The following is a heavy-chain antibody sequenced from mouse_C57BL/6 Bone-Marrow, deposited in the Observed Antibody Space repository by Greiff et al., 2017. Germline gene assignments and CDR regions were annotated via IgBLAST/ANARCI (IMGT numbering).Heavy chain of an antibody. D-gene: IGHD4-1*01. CDR3: AVNWDLWYFDV. V-gene: IGHV1-50*01. CDR1: GYTFTSYW. J-gene: IGHJ1*03. Sequence: QVQLQQSGAELVKPGASVKLSCKASGYTFTSYWMQWVKQRPGQGLEWIGEIDPSDSYTNYNQKFKGKATLTVDTSSSTAYMQLSSLTSEDSAVYYCAVNWDLWYFDVWGTGTTVTVSS. CDR2: IDPSDSYT.